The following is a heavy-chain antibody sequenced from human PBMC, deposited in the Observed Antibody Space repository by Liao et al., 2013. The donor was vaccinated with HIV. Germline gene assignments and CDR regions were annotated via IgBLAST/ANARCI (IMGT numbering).Heavy chain of an antibody. D-gene: IGHD6-19*01. J-gene: IGHJ2*01. CDR1: GGSISNYY. CDR2: ISATGST. V-gene: IGHV4-4*07. CDR3: ARDRGSGWYWYFDL. Sequence: QVQLQESGPGLVKPSETLSLTCAVSGGSISNYYWSWIRQPADKRLEWIGRISATGSTNYNPSLKSRLTVSLDTSNNQFSLRLTSVTAADTAVYYCARDRGSGWYWYFDLWGRGTLVTVSS.